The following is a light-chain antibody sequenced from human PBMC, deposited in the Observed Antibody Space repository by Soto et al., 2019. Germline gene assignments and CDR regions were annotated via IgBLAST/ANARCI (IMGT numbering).Light chain of an antibody. Sequence: QSALTQPRSVSGSPGQSVTISCTGTSSDVGAYNYVSWYQQHPGKAPKLIVFDVRERPSGVPDRFSGSQFGNTASLTISGLQAEDEAEYFCCSYAGSYTWVFGGGTKLTVL. CDR1: SSDVGAYNY. CDR2: DVR. J-gene: IGLJ3*02. CDR3: CSYAGSYTWV. V-gene: IGLV2-11*01.